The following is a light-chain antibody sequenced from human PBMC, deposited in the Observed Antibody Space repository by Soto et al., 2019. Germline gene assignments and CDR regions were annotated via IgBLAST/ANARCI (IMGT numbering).Light chain of an antibody. Sequence: ELVMTQSPATLSVSPGEDVTLSCRASQSVPSRIACYQQKPGQAPRLLIYDASSRATGIPARFSGSGSGTDFTLTISSVEPEDFAVYYCQQRSNWITFGQGTRLEIK. CDR1: QSVPSR. CDR2: DAS. CDR3: QQRSNWIT. V-gene: IGKV3-11*01. J-gene: IGKJ5*01.